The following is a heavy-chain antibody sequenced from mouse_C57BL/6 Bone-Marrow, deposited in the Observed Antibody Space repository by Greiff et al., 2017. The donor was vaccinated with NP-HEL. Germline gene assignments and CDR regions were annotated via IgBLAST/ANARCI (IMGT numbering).Heavy chain of an antibody. CDR2: IHPNSGST. CDR3: ARDGYYVYFDY. V-gene: IGHV1-64*01. D-gene: IGHD2-3*01. Sequence: VKLQQPGAELVKPGASVKLSCKASGYTFTSYWMHWVKQRPGQGLEWIGMIHPNSGSTNYNEKFKSKATLTVDKSSSTAYMQLSSLTSEDSAVYYCARDGYYVYFDYWGQGTTLTVSS. CDR1: GYTFTSYW. J-gene: IGHJ2*01.